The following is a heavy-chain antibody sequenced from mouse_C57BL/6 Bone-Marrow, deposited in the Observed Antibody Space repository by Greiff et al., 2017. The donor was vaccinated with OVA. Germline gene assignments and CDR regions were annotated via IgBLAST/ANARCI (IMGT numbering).Heavy chain of an antibody. CDR1: GYTFTDHT. D-gene: IGHD1-1*01. CDR2: IYPRDGST. CDR3: AIRKSFGYGRSYGYFDC. Sequence: QVQLKESDAELVKPGASVKISCKVSGYTFTDHTIHWMKQRPEQGLEWIGYIYPRDGSTKYNEKFKGQATLTADKSSSTAYMQLNSLRSEDSAVYFCAIRKSFGYGRSYGYFDCWGQGTTLTVSS. J-gene: IGHJ2*01. V-gene: IGHV1-78*01.